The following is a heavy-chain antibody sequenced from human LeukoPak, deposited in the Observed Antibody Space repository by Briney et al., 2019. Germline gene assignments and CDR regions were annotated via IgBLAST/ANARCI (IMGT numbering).Heavy chain of an antibody. CDR2: MNQNGGVK. Sequence: PGGSLRLSCVASGFIFGDYWMRWVRQAPGKGLEWVATMNQNGGVKYYVDSVKGRFTISRDNAKTSLFLQMNSLRIDDTAMYYCTRTVNSASDFWGQGTLVTVSS. CDR1: GFIFGDYW. J-gene: IGHJ4*02. V-gene: IGHV3-7*03. CDR3: TRTVNSASDF. D-gene: IGHD4-23*01.